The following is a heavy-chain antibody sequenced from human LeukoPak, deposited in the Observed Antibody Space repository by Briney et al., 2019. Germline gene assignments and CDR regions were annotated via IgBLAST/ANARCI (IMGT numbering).Heavy chain of an antibody. CDR3: AKDIRRKITYYYGSASYSTPFEGDY. V-gene: IGHV3-9*01. J-gene: IGHJ4*02. CDR2: ISWNSGSI. D-gene: IGHD3-10*01. Sequence: PGGSLRLSCAASGFTFSSYWMHWVRQAPGKGLVWVSGISWNSGSIGYADSVKGRFTISRDNAKNSLYLQMNSLRAEDTALYYCAKDIRRKITYYYGSASYSTPFEGDYWGQGTLVTVSS. CDR1: GFTFSSYW.